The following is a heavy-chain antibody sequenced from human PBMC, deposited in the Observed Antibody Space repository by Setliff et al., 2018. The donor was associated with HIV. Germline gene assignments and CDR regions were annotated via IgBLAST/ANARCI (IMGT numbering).Heavy chain of an antibody. Sequence: GGSLRLSCAASGFTFSNYEMNWVRQAPGKGLVWVSYITGSGSRIYYADSVKGRFTISRDNAKNSVYLQMNSLRAEDTAVYYCARVLPYNSALDNWGQGTLVTVSS. V-gene: IGHV3-48*03. D-gene: IGHD6-25*01. CDR2: ITGSGSRI. J-gene: IGHJ4*02. CDR3: ARVLPYNSALDN. CDR1: GFTFSNYE.